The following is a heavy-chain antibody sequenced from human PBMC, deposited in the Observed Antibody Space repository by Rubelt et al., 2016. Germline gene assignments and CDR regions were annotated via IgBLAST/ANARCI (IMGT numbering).Heavy chain of an antibody. CDR3: ASSGGYSYGYDY. J-gene: IGHJ4*02. CDR2: IIPILGIA. Sequence: QVQLVQSGAEVKKPGSSVKVSCKASGGTFSSYAISWVRQAPGQGLEWMGGIIPILGIANYAPKFQGSVTITADKSTSTAYMELSSLRSEDTAVYYCASSGGYSYGYDYWGQGTLVTVSS. CDR1: GGTFSSYA. D-gene: IGHD5-18*01. V-gene: IGHV1-69*10.